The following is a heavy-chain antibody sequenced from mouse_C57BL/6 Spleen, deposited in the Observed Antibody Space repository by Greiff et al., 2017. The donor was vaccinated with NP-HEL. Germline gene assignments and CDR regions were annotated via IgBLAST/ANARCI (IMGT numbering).Heavy chain of an antibody. V-gene: IGHV5-4*01. Sequence: DVMLVESGGGLVKPGGSLKLSCAASGFTFSSYAMSWVRQTPEKRLEWVATISDGGSYTYYPDNVKGRFTISRDNAKNNLYLQMSHLKSEDTAMYYCAREGDWDQRFAYWGQGTLVTVSA. D-gene: IGHD4-1*01. CDR2: ISDGGSYT. CDR1: GFTFSSYA. J-gene: IGHJ3*01. CDR3: AREGDWDQRFAY.